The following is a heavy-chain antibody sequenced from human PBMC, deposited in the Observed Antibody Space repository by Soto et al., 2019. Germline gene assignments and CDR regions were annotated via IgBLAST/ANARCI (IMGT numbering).Heavy chain of an antibody. CDR2: IYTSGST. Sequence: PSETLSLTCTVSGGSISSYYWSWIRQPAGKGLEWIGRIYTSGSTNYNPSLKSRVTMSVDTSKNQFSLKLSSVTAADTAVYYCAREEPYYDFWSGYYRPYYFDYWGQGTLVTVS. CDR3: AREEPYYDFWSGYYRPYYFDY. J-gene: IGHJ4*02. D-gene: IGHD3-3*01. CDR1: GGSISSYY. V-gene: IGHV4-4*07.